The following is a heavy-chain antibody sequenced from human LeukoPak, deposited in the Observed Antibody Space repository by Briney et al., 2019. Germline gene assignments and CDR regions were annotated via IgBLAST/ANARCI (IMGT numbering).Heavy chain of an antibody. D-gene: IGHD6-19*01. CDR3: AKHIAVAGTNYYGMDV. Sequence: GASVKVSCKASGYTFTSYYMHWVRQAPGQGLEWMGIINPSGGSTSYAQKFQGRVTMTRDTSTSTAYLELSSLRSEDTAVYYCAKHIAVAGTNYYGMDVWGQGTTVTVSS. CDR2: INPSGGST. V-gene: IGHV1-46*01. J-gene: IGHJ6*02. CDR1: GYTFTSYY.